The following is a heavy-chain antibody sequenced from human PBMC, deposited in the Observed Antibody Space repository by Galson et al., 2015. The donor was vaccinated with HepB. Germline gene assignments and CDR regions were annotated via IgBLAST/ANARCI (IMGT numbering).Heavy chain of an antibody. Sequence: SLRLSCAASGFTFSSCAMHWVRQAPGKGLEYVSSITSNGGSTYYADSVKGRFTISRDNSKNTLYLQMSSLRTEDTAVYYCVKAESSSWYGQFDYWGQGTLVTVSS. CDR1: GFTFSSCA. CDR2: ITSNGGST. V-gene: IGHV3-64D*06. J-gene: IGHJ4*02. D-gene: IGHD6-13*01. CDR3: VKAESSSWYGQFDY.